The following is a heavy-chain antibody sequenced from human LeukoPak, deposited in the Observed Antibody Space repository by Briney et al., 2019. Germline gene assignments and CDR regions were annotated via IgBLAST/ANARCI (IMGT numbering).Heavy chain of an antibody. CDR1: GGSISSYY. J-gene: IGHJ3*02. Sequence: SETLSLTCTVSGGSISSYYWSWIRQPAGKGLEWIGRIYTSGSTNYNPSLKSRVTMSVDTSKNQFSLKLSSVTAVDTAVYYCARDPNWEHAFDIWGQGTMVTVSS. V-gene: IGHV4-4*07. CDR3: ARDPNWEHAFDI. CDR2: IYTSGST. D-gene: IGHD7-27*01.